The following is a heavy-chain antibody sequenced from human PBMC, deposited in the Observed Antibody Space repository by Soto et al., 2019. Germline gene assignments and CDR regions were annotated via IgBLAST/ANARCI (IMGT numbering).Heavy chain of an antibody. CDR1: GFTFSSYW. D-gene: IGHD2-15*01. V-gene: IGHV3-7*01. CDR3: ARQDRDGLIYYYYYMDV. CDR2: IKQDGSEK. Sequence: GGSLRLSCAASGFTFSSYWMSWVRQAPGKGLEWVANIKQDGSEKYYVDSVKGRFTISRDNAKNSLYLQMNSLRAEDTAVYYCARQDRDGLIYYYYYMDVWGKGTTVTVSS. J-gene: IGHJ6*03.